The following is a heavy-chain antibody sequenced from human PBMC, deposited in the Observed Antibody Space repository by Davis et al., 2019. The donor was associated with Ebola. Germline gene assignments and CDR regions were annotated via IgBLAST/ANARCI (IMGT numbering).Heavy chain of an antibody. CDR1: GYTFRNSA. CDR3: ARAVAGPGFYYFDY. J-gene: IGHJ4*02. V-gene: IGHV1-3*01. Sequence: ASVKVSCKASGYTFRNSAISWVRQAPGQGLEWMGWINAGNGNTKYSQKFQGRVTITRDTSASTAYMELSSLRSEDTAVYYCARAVAGPGFYYFDYWGQGTLVTVSS. D-gene: IGHD6-19*01. CDR2: INAGNGNT.